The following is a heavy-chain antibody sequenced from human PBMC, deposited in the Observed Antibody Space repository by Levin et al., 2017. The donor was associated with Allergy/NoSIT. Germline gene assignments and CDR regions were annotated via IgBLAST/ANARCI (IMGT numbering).Heavy chain of an antibody. Sequence: HGESLKISCAASGFNFSSYSMNWVRQAPGKGLEWVSYISGSSNNLYYADSVKGRFTISRDNAKKSLYLQMKSLRAGDTAVYYCARDLGAAVLDSWGQGTLVSVSS. V-gene: IGHV3-48*01. CDR1: GFNFSSYS. J-gene: IGHJ4*02. D-gene: IGHD1-26*01. CDR3: ARDLGAAVLDS. CDR2: ISGSSNNL.